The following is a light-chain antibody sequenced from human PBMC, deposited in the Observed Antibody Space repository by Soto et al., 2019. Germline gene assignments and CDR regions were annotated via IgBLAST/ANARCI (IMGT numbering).Light chain of an antibody. CDR2: KAS. CDR1: QSINNW. Sequence: DIQMTQSPSTLSASVGDRVTITCRASQSINNWLAWYQQKPGKAPKLLIYKASTLQSGVPSRFSGSGSGADFTLTISGLQPDDFETYYCQQYTSYYTFGQGTKLEIK. J-gene: IGKJ2*01. V-gene: IGKV1-5*03. CDR3: QQYTSYYT.